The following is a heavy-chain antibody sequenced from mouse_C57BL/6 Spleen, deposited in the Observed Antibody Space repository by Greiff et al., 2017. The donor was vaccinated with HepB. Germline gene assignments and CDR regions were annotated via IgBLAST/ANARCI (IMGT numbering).Heavy chain of an antibody. CDR1: GFNFKDYY. D-gene: IGHD1-1*01. Sequence: VQLQQSGAELVKPGASVKLSCTASGFNFKDYYMHWVQQRTEQGLEWIGRIDPEDGETKYAPKYQGKATITAATSTNTASLQLSSLSFEDTAVDYCAGGSTTVLAPPMALDYWGQGTSVTVSS. J-gene: IGHJ4*01. V-gene: IGHV14-2*01. CDR2: IDPEDGET. CDR3: AGGSTTVLAPPMALDY.